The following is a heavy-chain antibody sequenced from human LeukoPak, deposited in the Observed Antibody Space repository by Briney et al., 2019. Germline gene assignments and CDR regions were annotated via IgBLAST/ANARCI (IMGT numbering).Heavy chain of an antibody. J-gene: IGHJ4*02. CDR2: IYSGGST. Sequence: GGSLRLSCAASGFTVSSNYMSWVRQAPGKGLEWVSVIYSGGSTYYADSVKGRFTISRHNSKNTLYLQMNSLRAEDTAVYYCARDARFSGWCYFDYWGQGTLVTVSS. CDR3: ARDARFSGWCYFDY. V-gene: IGHV3-53*04. D-gene: IGHD6-19*01. CDR1: GFTVSSNY.